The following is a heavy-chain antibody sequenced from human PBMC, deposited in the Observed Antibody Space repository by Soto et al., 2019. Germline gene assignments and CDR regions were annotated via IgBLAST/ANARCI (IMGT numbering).Heavy chain of an antibody. CDR3: ARRYKSAGWLEP. V-gene: IGHV1-3*01. J-gene: IGHJ5*02. CDR1: GYTFATYA. D-gene: IGHD1-1*01. CDR2: INPATGNT. Sequence: QVQLVQSGAEVKKPGASVKVSCKASGYTFATYAIHWVRQAPGQGVEWMGWINPATGNTEYSEKFQDRVTITRDTSASTAYMELRGLRSEDTAVYYCARRYKSAGWLEPWGQGTLVTVSS.